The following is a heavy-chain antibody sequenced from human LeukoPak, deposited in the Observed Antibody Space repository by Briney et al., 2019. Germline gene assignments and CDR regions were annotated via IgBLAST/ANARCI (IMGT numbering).Heavy chain of an antibody. D-gene: IGHD4-17*01. CDR2: IFYSGNT. CDR1: GGSISSSSYY. Sequence: PSETLSLTCTVSGGSISSSSYYWGWIRQPPGKGLEWIGSIFYSGNTYYNASLKSRVTISVDTSKNHFSLKLSSVTSADTAVYYCARLRSLNVWGQGTTVTVSS. J-gene: IGHJ6*02. V-gene: IGHV4-39*02. CDR3: ARLRSLNV.